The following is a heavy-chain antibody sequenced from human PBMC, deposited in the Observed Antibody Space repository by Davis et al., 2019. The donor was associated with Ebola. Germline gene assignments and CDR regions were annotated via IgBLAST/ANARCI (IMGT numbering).Heavy chain of an antibody. CDR1: RYTLTSYG. CDR3: ARDTFGAAAGYYYYYGMDV. Sequence: ASVTVSRQASRYTLTSYGISWLRQAPGQGLEWMGWISAHNRNTNYAQKLQGRVTMTTDTSTSTAYMELRSLRSDDTAVYYCARDTFGAAAGYYYYYGMDVWGKGTTVTVSS. CDR2: ISAHNRNT. D-gene: IGHD6-13*01. V-gene: IGHV1-18*01. J-gene: IGHJ6*04.